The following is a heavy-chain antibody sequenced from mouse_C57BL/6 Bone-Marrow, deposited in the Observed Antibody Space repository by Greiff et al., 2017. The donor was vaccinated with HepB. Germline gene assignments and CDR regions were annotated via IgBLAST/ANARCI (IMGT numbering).Heavy chain of an antibody. J-gene: IGHJ4*01. CDR1: GYSITSGYY. Sequence: DVKLQESGPGLVKPSQSLSLTCSVTGYSITSGYYWNWIRQFPGNKLEWMGYISYDGSNNYNPSLKNRISITRDTSKNQFFLKLNSVTTEDTATYYCARVCDYDDAMDYWGQGTSVTVSS. CDR3: ARVCDYDDAMDY. V-gene: IGHV3-6*01. CDR2: ISYDGSN. D-gene: IGHD2-4*01.